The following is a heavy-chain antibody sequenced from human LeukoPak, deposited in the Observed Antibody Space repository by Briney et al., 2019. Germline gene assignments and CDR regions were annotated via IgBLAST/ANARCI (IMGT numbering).Heavy chain of an antibody. CDR1: GFTFSSYS. V-gene: IGHV3-21*01. Sequence: GSLRLSCAASGFTFSSYSMNWVRQAPGKGLEWVSSISSSSSYIYYADSVKGRFTISRGNAKNSLYLQMNSLRAEDTAVYYCARGVSSTRLWFGELFARYYYYMDVWGKGTTVTVSS. D-gene: IGHD3-10*01. CDR2: ISSSSSYI. CDR3: ARGVSSTRLWFGELFARYYYYMDV. J-gene: IGHJ6*03.